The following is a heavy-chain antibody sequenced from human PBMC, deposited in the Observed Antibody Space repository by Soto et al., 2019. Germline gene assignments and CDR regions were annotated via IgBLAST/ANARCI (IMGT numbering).Heavy chain of an antibody. CDR3: APNWNSADAFDI. D-gene: IGHD1-20*01. CDR2: ISSSGSTI. Sequence: GGSLRLSCAASGFTFSDYYMSWIRQAPGKGLEWVSYISSSGSTIYYADSVKGRFTISRDNAKNSLYLQMNSLRAEDTAVYYCAPNWNSADAFDIWGQGTMVTVSS. J-gene: IGHJ3*02. V-gene: IGHV3-11*01. CDR1: GFTFSDYY.